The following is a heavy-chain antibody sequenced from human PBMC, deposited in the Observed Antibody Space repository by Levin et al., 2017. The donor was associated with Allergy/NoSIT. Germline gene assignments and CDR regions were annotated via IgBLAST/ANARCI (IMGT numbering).Heavy chain of an antibody. J-gene: IGHJ5*02. V-gene: IGHV4-31*03. CDR1: GGSISSGGYY. CDR3: ARGSDYGDYFRGFDP. CDR2: IYYSGST. Sequence: SETLSLTCTVSGGSISSGGYYWSWIRQHPGKGLEWIGYIYYSGSTYYNPSLKSRVTISVDTSKNQFSLKLSSVTAADTAVYYCARGSDYGDYFRGFDPWGQGTLVTVSS. D-gene: IGHD4-17*01.